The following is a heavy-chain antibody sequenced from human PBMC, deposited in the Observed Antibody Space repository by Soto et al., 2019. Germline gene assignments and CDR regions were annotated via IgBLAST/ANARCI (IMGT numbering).Heavy chain of an antibody. D-gene: IGHD3-3*01. CDR1: GFSVSFYG. Sequence: QMQLVESGGGVVQRGGSLRLSCGSSGFSVSFYGMHWVRQAPGKGLEWVAFIWYDGTSKFYADSVKGRFTISRDNSKTTLFLEMNSLRAEDTAVYYCARDGTPQRFMDKNYYNYYSGMDAYGQGTTVLVSS. CDR3: ARDGTPQRFMDKNYYNYYSGMDA. CDR2: IWYDGTSK. V-gene: IGHV3-33*01. J-gene: IGHJ6*02.